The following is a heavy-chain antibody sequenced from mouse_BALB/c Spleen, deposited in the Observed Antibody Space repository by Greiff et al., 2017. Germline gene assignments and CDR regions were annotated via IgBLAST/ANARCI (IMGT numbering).Heavy chain of an antibody. Sequence: VQLQQTGPELVKPGASVKISCKASGYSFTDYIMLWVKQSHGKSLEWIGNINPYYGSTSYNLKFKGKATLTVDKSSSTAYMQLNSLTSEDSAVYYCARLGYDYDGIYYAMDYWGQGTSVTVSS. CDR1: GYSFTDYI. CDR3: ARLGYDYDGIYYAMDY. J-gene: IGHJ4*01. V-gene: IGHV1-39*01. CDR2: INPYYGST. D-gene: IGHD2-4*01.